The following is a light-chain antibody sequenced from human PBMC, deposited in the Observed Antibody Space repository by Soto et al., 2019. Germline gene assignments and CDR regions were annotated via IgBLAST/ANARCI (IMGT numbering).Light chain of an antibody. J-gene: IGLJ1*01. CDR1: SSDVGGYNY. CDR2: EVS. V-gene: IGLV2-14*01. CDR3: SSYTSSSSLEV. Sequence: QSALAQPASVTWCSGPSITISEAPTSSDVGGYNYVSWYQQHPGKAPKLMIYEVSNRPSGVSNRFSGSKSGNTASLTISGLQAEDEADYYCSSYTSSSSLEVFGTGTKVTV.